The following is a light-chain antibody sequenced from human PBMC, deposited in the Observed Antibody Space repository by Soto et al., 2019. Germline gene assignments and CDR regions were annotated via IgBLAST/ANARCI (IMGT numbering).Light chain of an antibody. CDR3: SSYTSSSTRV. CDR2: EVS. Sequence: QSALTQPASVSGSPGQSITISCTGTSSDVGAYDYVSWYQQHPDKAPKLMIYEVSHRPSGVSNRFYGSKSVNTATLTISGLQADDDADYYCSSYTSSSTRVFGTGTKVTVL. J-gene: IGLJ1*01. CDR1: SSDVGAYDY. V-gene: IGLV2-14*03.